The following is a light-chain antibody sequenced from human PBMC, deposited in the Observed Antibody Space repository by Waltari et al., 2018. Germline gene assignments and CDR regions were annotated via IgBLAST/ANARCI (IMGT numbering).Light chain of an antibody. Sequence: QSALTQPPSVSGSPGQSVTISCAGTRSAVGLCNLSPWYQQSPGTAPKVIIYDVTNRPTGVPDRFSASKSGNTASLTISGLQSEDEADYYCISYTPSDTYVFGTGTKVAVL. CDR3: ISYTPSDTYV. CDR1: RSAVGLCNL. CDR2: DVT. J-gene: IGLJ1*01. V-gene: IGLV2-18*02.